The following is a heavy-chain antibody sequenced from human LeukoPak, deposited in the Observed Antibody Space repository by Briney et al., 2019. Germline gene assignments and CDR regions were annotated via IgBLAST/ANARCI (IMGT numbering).Heavy chain of an antibody. CDR1: GFTLSSYS. J-gene: IGHJ4*02. CDR3: ARALGRATHYFDY. V-gene: IGHV3-48*01. Sequence: GGSLRLSCAASGFTLSSYSMNWVRQAPGKGLEWVSYISSSSSTIYYADSVKGRFTISRDNAKNSLYLQMNSLRAEDTAVYYCARALGRATHYFDYWGQGTLVTVSS. CDR2: ISSSSSTI. D-gene: IGHD5-12*01.